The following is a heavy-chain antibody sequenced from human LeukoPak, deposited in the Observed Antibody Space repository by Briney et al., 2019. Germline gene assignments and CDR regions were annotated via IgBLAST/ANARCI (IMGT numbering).Heavy chain of an antibody. CDR1: RYTFADYF. CDR3: ARDLASTSNWEFDF. CDR2: INPNSGDT. J-gene: IGHJ4*02. Sequence: GASVRVSCKASRYTFADYFIHWVRQAPGQGLEWMGRINPNSGDTEYAPKFQGWVTMTRDTSIGTAYVEVRRLISDNTAVYYCARDLASTSNWEFDFWGQGTLVIVSS. D-gene: IGHD1-26*01. V-gene: IGHV1-2*04.